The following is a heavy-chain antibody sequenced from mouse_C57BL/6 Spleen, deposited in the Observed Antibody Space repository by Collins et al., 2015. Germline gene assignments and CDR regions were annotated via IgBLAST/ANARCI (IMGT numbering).Heavy chain of an antibody. CDR2: IYPGSGST. Sequence: QVQLQQPGAELVKPGASVKMSCKASGYTFTSYWITWVEQRPGQGLEWIGDIYPGSGSTHYNEKFKSKATLTVDTSSSTAYMQLSSLTSEDSTVYYCSRFRYYGSTYVTFGYWGQGTTLTVSS. D-gene: IGHD1-1*01. V-gene: IGHV1-55*01. CDR1: GYTFTSYW. J-gene: IGHJ2*01. CDR3: SRFRYYGSTYVTFGY.